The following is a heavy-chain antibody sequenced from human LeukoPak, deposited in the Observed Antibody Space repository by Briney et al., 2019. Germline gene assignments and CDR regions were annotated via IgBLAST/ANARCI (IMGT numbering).Heavy chain of an antibody. J-gene: IGHJ4*02. Sequence: GGSLRLSCAASGFTFSSYAMSWVRQAPGKGLEWVSGIGNSGSTTYYADSVKGRFTISRDNSKNMLYLQMNSLRAEDAAVYYCARIQQLGQDYWGQGTLVIVSS. CDR2: IGNSGSTT. V-gene: IGHV3-23*01. D-gene: IGHD6-13*01. CDR1: GFTFSSYA. CDR3: ARIQQLGQDY.